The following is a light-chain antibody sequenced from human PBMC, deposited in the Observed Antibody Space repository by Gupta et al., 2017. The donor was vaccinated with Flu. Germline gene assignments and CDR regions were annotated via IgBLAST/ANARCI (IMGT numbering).Light chain of an antibody. CDR2: GAS. V-gene: IGKV3-20*01. Sequence: ERATLSCRARQSVSSNYLAWYQQKPGQAPRLLIYGASSRATGIPDRFSGSGACTDFSLTISRLEPEDFAVYYCQQYGSFPWTFGQGTKVEIK. J-gene: IGKJ1*01. CDR1: QSVSSNY. CDR3: QQYGSFPWT.